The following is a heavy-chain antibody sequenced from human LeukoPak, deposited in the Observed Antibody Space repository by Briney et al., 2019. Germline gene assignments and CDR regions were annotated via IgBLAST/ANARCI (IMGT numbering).Heavy chain of an antibody. CDR2: INHSGST. CDR3: ATRGGEAKYYFDY. V-gene: IGHV4-34*01. CDR1: GGSFSGYY. J-gene: IGHJ4*02. D-gene: IGHD2-21*01. Sequence: PSETLSLTCAVYGGSFSGYYWSWIRQPPGKGLEWIGEINHSGSTNYNPSLKSRVTISVDTSKNQFSLKLSSVTAADTAVYYCATRGGEAKYYFDYWGQGTLVTVSS.